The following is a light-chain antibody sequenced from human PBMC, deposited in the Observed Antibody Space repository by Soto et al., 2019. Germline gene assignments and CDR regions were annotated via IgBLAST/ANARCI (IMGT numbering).Light chain of an antibody. CDR2: DVS. Sequence: DIPVTYTPSALSASVGDTVAITGRASQSIAASLAGYQHKPGEAPKHLIYDVSSLETGVPSRFSVSGSGTEFSLTFRCLQPDDFATYYCQQYDYSRSFGQGTKVDI. CDR1: QSIAAS. J-gene: IGKJ1*01. V-gene: IGKV1-5*01. CDR3: QQYDYSRS.